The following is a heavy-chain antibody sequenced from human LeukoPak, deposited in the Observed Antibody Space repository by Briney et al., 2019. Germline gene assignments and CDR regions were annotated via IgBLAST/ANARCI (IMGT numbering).Heavy chain of an antibody. Sequence: SETLSLTCAVYGGSFSGYYWSWIRQPPGKGLEWIGEINHSGSTNYNPSLKGRVTISVDTSKNQFSLKLSSVTAADTAVYYCARGKPYYYDSSGYSLDYWGQGTLVTVSS. D-gene: IGHD3-22*01. V-gene: IGHV4-34*01. CDR3: ARGKPYYYDSSGYSLDY. CDR2: INHSGST. J-gene: IGHJ4*02. CDR1: GGSFSGYY.